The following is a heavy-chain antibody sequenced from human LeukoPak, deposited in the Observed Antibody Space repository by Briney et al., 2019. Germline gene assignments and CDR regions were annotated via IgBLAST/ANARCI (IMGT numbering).Heavy chain of an antibody. V-gene: IGHV4-61*02. CDR2: IYTSGST. D-gene: IGHD1-26*01. Sequence: SQTLSLTCTVSGGSISSGSYYWSWIRQPAGKGLEWIGRIYTSGSTNYNPSLKSRVTISVDTSKNQFPLKLSSVTAADTAVYYCARGLNSGSYGNWGQGTLVTVSS. CDR1: GGSISSGSYY. CDR3: ARGLNSGSYGN. J-gene: IGHJ4*02.